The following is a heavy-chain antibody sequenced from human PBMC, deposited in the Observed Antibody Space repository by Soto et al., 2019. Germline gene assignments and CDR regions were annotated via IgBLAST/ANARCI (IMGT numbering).Heavy chain of an antibody. Sequence: ASVKVSCKASRGTFSSYAMSWVRQAPGQGLEWMGWINPNSGGTNYAQKFQGRVTMTRDTSIRTAYMELSRLRSDDTAVYYCARQGSGSNWLDPWGQGTLVTVSS. CDR1: RGTFSSYA. V-gene: IGHV1-2*02. CDR3: ARQGSGSNWLDP. CDR2: INPNSGGT. D-gene: IGHD3-10*01. J-gene: IGHJ5*02.